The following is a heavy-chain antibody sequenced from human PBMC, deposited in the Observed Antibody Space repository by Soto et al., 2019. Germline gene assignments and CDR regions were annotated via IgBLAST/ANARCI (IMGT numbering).Heavy chain of an antibody. Sequence: ASVKVSCKASGYTFTSYGISWVRQAPGQGLEWMGWISAYNGKTNYAQKLQGRVTMTTDTSTSTAYIEKRSLRSDDTTVYYSGRIVVYDSSGYYPPGYFDYWGQGTLVTVSS. V-gene: IGHV1-18*01. CDR2: ISAYNGKT. J-gene: IGHJ4*02. CDR1: GYTFTSYG. CDR3: GRIVVYDSSGYYPPGYFDY. D-gene: IGHD3-22*01.